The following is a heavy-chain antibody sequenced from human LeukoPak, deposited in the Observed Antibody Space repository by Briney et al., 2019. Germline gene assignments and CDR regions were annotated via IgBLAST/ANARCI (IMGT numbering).Heavy chain of an antibody. CDR2: VSASGERT. CDR1: GSTFSSYA. CDR3: AKDMSFLTGDNVSYFDY. V-gene: IGHV3-23*01. D-gene: IGHD4-17*01. Sequence: PGGSLRLSCAGSGSTFSSYAINWVRQAPGKGLDWVAGVSASGERTHYADSVKGRFTISRDNDKKTVYLQMNSLRLEDTALYYCAKDMSFLTGDNVSYFDYWGQGTLVTVSS. J-gene: IGHJ4*02.